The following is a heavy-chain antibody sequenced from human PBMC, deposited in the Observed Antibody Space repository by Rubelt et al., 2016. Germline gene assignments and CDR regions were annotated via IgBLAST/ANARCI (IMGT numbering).Heavy chain of an antibody. V-gene: IGHV3-23*04. D-gene: IGHD1-26*01. Sequence: EVQLVESGGGLVQPGGSLRLSCAASGFTFSSYAMSWVRQAPGKGLEWVSAISGTGGSTNYADSGKGRFTNSRDNSKNKLYLQMNSLRAEDTAVYHCAKSRSGSRLEFDYWGQGTLVTVSS. CDR2: ISGTGGST. CDR1: GFTFSSYA. J-gene: IGHJ4*02. CDR3: AKSRSGSRLEFDY.